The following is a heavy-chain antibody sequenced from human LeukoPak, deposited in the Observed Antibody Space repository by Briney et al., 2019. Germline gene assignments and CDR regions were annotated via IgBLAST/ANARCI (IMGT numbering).Heavy chain of an antibody. CDR1: GFTFSSYG. V-gene: IGHV3-23*01. D-gene: IGHD3-16*01. CDR2: LTTGCST. Sequence: GGTLRLSCAASGFTFSSYGMSWVRQAPGKGLEWVSSLTTGCSTFYADSVKGRFIISRDNSKNTQYLQLNSLRAEDTALYYCATYRRPFSDWGSYYFDYWGQGTLVTVSS. J-gene: IGHJ4*02. CDR3: ATYRRPFSDWGSYYFDY.